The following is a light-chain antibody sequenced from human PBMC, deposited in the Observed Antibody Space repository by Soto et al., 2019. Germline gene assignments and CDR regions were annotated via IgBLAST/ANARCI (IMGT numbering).Light chain of an antibody. Sequence: DIQMTQSPSSVSASVVYTVTITCRASQGLKFLAWYQQKPGKAPRLLIYEATNLQSGVPPRFSGSGSGTDFTLTISSLQPEDFATYFCQQANSFPITFGQGTRLENK. J-gene: IGKJ5*01. CDR1: QGLKF. CDR2: EAT. CDR3: QQANSFPIT. V-gene: IGKV1-12*01.